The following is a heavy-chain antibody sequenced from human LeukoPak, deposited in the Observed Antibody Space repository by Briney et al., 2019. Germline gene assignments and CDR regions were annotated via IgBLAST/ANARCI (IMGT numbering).Heavy chain of an antibody. V-gene: IGHV3-7*01. CDR2: IKQDGSER. CDR3: ARSGVAIALWGDY. D-gene: IGHD3-3*01. J-gene: IGHJ4*02. Sequence: GGSLRLSCEASGFTFSSYWMTWVRQAPGKGLEWVANIKQDGSERDYVDSVKGRFTISRDNAKNSLYLQMNSLRAEDTAAYYCARSGVAIALWGDYWGQGVLVTVSS. CDR1: GFTFSSYW.